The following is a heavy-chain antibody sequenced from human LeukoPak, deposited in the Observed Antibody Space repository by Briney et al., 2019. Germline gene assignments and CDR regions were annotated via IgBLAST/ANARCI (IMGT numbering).Heavy chain of an antibody. Sequence: ASVKVSCKASGYTFTSYGISWVRQAPGQGLEWMGWISAYNGNTNYAQKPQGRVTITTDKSKSTAYMELRSLRSDDTAVYSCARGGYYDILTGYRAQNWFDPWGQGTLVTVSS. CDR2: ISAYNGNT. J-gene: IGHJ5*02. D-gene: IGHD3-9*01. CDR3: ARGGYYDILTGYRAQNWFDP. V-gene: IGHV1-18*01. CDR1: GYTFTSYG.